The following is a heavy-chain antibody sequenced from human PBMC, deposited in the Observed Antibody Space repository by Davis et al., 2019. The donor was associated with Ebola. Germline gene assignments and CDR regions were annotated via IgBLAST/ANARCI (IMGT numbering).Heavy chain of an antibody. CDR2: INHSGST. D-gene: IGHD3-22*01. V-gene: IGHV4-39*07. CDR3: ARERRYYYDSSGYYVRKWFDP. J-gene: IGHJ5*02. CDR1: GGSISSSSYY. Sequence: MPSETLSLTCTVSGGSISSSSYYWSWIRQPPGKELEWIGEINHSGSTNYNPSLKSRVTISVDTSKNQFSLKLSSVTAADTAVYYCARERRYYYDSSGYYVRKWFDPWGQGTLVTVSS.